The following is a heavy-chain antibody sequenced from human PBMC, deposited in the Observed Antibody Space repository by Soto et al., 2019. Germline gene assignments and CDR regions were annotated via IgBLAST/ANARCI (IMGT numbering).Heavy chain of an antibody. CDR3: ASRRGAY. CDR1: GFTFRSYW. V-gene: IGHV3-7*01. Sequence: GGSLRLSCAASGFTFRSYWMSWVRQTPGKGLECVANIDQDGREKDYVDSVRGRFTISRDNAKNSLYLQMNSLRAEDTAVYYCASRRGAYWGQGTLVTVYS. D-gene: IGHD3-10*01. CDR2: IDQDGREK. J-gene: IGHJ4*02.